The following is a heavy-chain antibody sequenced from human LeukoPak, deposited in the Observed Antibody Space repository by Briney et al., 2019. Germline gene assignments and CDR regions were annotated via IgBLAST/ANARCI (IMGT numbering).Heavy chain of an antibody. CDR2: IYTSGNT. V-gene: IGHV4-4*09. Sequence: SETLSLTCTVSGGSFNSFFWSWVRQPPGKGLEWIGYIYTSGNTYYSPSLKSRVTISLDTSKNQLSLRLISVTAADTAVYYCARRGTWFDPWGQGTLVTASS. D-gene: IGHD3-10*01. CDR1: GGSFNSFF. CDR3: ARRGTWFDP. J-gene: IGHJ5*02.